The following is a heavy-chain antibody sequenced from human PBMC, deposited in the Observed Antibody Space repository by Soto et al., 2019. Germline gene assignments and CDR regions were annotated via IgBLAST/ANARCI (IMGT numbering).Heavy chain of an antibody. J-gene: IGHJ4*02. Sequence: QVQLQQWGAGLLRPSATPSLTCGDSGGSFSGFFWTWIRQPPGKGLEWIGEINHSGSTNYNPALNSRVTLSMDMSENPFSLSLTSVTAADPAVYYCVRGQWLPRGEYWGQGTLVTVSS. V-gene: IGHV4-34*01. D-gene: IGHD6-19*01. CDR3: VRGQWLPRGEY. CDR1: GGSFSGFF. CDR2: INHSGST.